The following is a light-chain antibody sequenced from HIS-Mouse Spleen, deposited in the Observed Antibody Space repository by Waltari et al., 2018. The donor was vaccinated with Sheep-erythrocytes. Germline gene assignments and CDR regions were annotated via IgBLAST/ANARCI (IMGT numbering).Light chain of an antibody. J-gene: IGLJ1*01. Sequence: QSALTQPRSVSGSPGQSVTISCTGTSSDVGGYNYVSWYQQHPGKTPKLIIYDVSTRPSGVPDRFSGSKSGNTASLTISGLQAEDEADYYCCSYAGSYNHVFATGTKVTVL. CDR3: CSYAGSYNHV. V-gene: IGLV2-11*01. CDR2: DVS. CDR1: SSDVGGYNY.